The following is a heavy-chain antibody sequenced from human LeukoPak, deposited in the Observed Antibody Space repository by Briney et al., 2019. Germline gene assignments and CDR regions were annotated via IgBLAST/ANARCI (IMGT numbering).Heavy chain of an antibody. CDR1: GGSFSGDY. D-gene: IGHD3-22*01. CDR2: INHSGST. J-gene: IGHJ4*02. V-gene: IGHV4-34*01. Sequence: SETLSLTCAVYGGSFSGDYWSWIRQPPGKGLEWIGEINHSGSTNYNPSLKSRITISVGTSKKQFSLKLSSVTAADTAVYYCVTYYFDSSGPKKNYWGQGTLVTVSS. CDR3: VTYYFDSSGPKKNY.